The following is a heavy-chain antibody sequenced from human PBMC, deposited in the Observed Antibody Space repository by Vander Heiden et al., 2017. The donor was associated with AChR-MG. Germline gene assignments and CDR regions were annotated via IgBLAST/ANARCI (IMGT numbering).Heavy chain of an antibody. D-gene: IGHD2-2*01. V-gene: IGHV4-59*01. CDR1: GASIRSYY. Sequence: QVQLQESGPGLVKPSETLSLTCTVSGASIRSYYWSWIRQPPGKGLEWIGYIYYSGSTNYNPSLKSRVTISVDTSKNQFSLKLSSVTAADTAVYYCARGTVVPAAKPGYAFDIWGQGTMVTVSS. CDR3: ARGTVVPAAKPGYAFDI. CDR2: IYYSGST. J-gene: IGHJ3*02.